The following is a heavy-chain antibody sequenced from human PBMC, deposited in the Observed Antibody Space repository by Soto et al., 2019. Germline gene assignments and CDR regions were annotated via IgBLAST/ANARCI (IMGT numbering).Heavy chain of an antibody. CDR2: INGVNGDT. D-gene: IGHD2-8*02. J-gene: IGHJ3*01. Sequence: QVPLVQSGAEVKKPGASVKLSCKASGYIFTTYAIHWVRQAPGQRLERVGWINGVNGDTKYSQNFQGRVTISRDTSASTAYMELSSLRSGDTAVYYCTRGWSIDAFDFWGQGTMVTGSS. V-gene: IGHV1-3*01. CDR3: TRGWSIDAFDF. CDR1: GYIFTTYA.